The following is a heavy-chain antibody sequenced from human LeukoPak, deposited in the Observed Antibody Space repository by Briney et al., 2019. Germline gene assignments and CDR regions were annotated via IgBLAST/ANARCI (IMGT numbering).Heavy chain of an antibody. CDR1: GFSFSSHY. J-gene: IGHJ4*02. CDR2: IDPTSDRT. Sequence: GASVKVSCKASGFSFSSHYAHWVRQAPGQGLEWMGRIDPTSDRTVYAQKFQGRITMTRDMSTNTVYMELSSLRYADTAFYFCARDEGSQGIPTSIHDYWGQGSLVTVSS. CDR3: ARDEGSQGIPTSIHDY. V-gene: IGHV1-46*01. D-gene: IGHD2-2*01.